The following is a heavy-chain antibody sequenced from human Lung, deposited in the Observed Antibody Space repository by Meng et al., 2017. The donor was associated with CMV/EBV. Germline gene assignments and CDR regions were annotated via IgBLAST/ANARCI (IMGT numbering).Heavy chain of an antibody. CDR3: ARTDLKELGRRSGWFPDYYYHGMDV. V-gene: IGHV4-59*11. CDR1: GASISNQY. J-gene: IGHJ6*01. CDR2: IYYTEDT. D-gene: IGHD6-19*01. Sequence: LXCSVSGASISNQYWSWIRQPPGKGLEWIGIIYYTEDTNYSPSLKSRVTMSVDTSRNQFSLSLRSVTPADTAVYYCARTDLKELGRRSGWFPDYYYHGMDVWXQGNXVTVSS.